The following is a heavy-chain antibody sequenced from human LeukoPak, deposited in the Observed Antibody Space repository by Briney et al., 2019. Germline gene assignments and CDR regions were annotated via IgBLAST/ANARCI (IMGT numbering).Heavy chain of an antibody. J-gene: IGHJ4*02. Sequence: PGRSLRLSCAASGFTFSSYAMHWVRQAPGKGLEWVAVISYDGSNKYYADSVKGRFTISRDNSKNTLYLQMNSLRAEDTAVYYCARDQTPLRLRWYFDYWGQGTLVTVS. CDR1: GFTFSSYA. CDR3: ARDQTPLRLRWYFDY. CDR2: ISYDGSNK. D-gene: IGHD4-23*01. V-gene: IGHV3-30*04.